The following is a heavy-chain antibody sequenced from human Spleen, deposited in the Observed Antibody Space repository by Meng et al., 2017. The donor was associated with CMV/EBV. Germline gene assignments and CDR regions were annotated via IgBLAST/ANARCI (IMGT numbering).Heavy chain of an antibody. CDR3: ARAAWELLLGFDY. Sequence: ASVKVSCKTSGYTFTEYYIHWVRQAPGQGLEWMGWINPKSGGTNYAQKFQGRVTMTRDTSISTAYMELSRLRSDDTAVYYCARAAWELLLGFDYWGQGTLVTVSS. CDR2: INPKSGGT. V-gene: IGHV1-2*02. D-gene: IGHD1-26*01. J-gene: IGHJ4*02. CDR1: GYTFTEYY.